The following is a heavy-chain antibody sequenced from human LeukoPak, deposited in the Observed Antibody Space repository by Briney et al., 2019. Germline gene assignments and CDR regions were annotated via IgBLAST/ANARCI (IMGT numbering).Heavy chain of an antibody. CDR3: ARPIAAAGNWFDP. D-gene: IGHD6-13*01. J-gene: IGHJ5*02. V-gene: IGHV3-30*03. Sequence: GGSLRLSCAASGFTFSSYGMHWARQAPGKGLEWVAVISYDGSNKYYADSVKGRFTISRDNSKNTLYLQMNSLRAEDTAVYYCARPIAAAGNWFDPWGQGTLVTVSS. CDR1: GFTFSSYG. CDR2: ISYDGSNK.